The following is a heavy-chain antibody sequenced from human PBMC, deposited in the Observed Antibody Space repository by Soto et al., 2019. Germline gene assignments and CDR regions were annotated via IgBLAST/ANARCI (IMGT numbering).Heavy chain of an antibody. CDR1: GESLRGYY. D-gene: IGHD2-21*01. CDR3: ASGYPRSILSTSLTTSYWFDS. V-gene: IGHV4-34*04. J-gene: IGHJ5*01. CDR2: INRRGTS. Sequence: QVQLQQWGTGLLKPSETLSLHCAVYGESLRGYYWSWIRQTPAMGLEWIGEINRRGTSNHDLSLKCRSIISMDPSKNQASLRLNYVTAADTAVYSWASGYPRSILSTSLTTSYWFDSWGQGTLVTVSS.